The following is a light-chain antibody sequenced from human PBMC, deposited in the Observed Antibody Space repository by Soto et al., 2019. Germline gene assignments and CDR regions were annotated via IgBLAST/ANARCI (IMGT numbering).Light chain of an antibody. J-gene: IGKJ1*01. Sequence: EIVMTQSPATLSASPGERATLSCRASQSARSNLAWYQQKPGQAPRLLIYGASTRATGIPARFSGSGSGTEFTLSIGSLQSEDFAVYYCQQYNDWPPTFGQGTKVEIK. CDR1: QSARSN. V-gene: IGKV3-15*01. CDR2: GAS. CDR3: QQYNDWPPT.